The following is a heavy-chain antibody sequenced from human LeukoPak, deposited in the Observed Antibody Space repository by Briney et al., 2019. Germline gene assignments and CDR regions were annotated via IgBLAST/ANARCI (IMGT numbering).Heavy chain of an antibody. CDR1: GGSLSGYY. V-gene: IGHV4-59*08. D-gene: IGHD1-26*01. CDR2: TDYSGGT. CDR3: ARIIVGASFDY. Sequence: SETPSLTCSVSGGSLSGYYWSWIRQPPGKGLEWIGFTDYSGGTNYNPSLKSRVTISVDTSKNHFSLRLSSVTAADTAVYYCARIIVGASFDYWGQGTVVTVSS. J-gene: IGHJ4*02.